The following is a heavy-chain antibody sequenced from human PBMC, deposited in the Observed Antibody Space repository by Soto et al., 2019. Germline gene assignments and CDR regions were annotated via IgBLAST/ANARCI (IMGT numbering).Heavy chain of an antibody. CDR3: ARTNTIFGVVIMVEWFDP. CDR1: GGSISSSSYY. Sequence: SETLSLTCTASGGSISSSSYYWGWIRQPPGKGLEWIGSIYYSGSTYYNPSLKSRVTISVDTSKNQFSLKLSSVTAADTAVYYCARTNTIFGVVIMVEWFDPWGQGTLVTVSS. V-gene: IGHV4-39*01. D-gene: IGHD3-3*01. J-gene: IGHJ5*02. CDR2: IYYSGST.